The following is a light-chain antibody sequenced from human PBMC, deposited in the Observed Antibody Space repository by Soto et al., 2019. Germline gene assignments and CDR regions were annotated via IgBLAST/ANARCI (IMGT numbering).Light chain of an antibody. V-gene: IGKV3-20*01. CDR1: QSVTTQ. CDR3: QQFDTSPWT. Sequence: IVLTQSPGTLSLSPGERATLSCRASQSVTTQLAWYQQKPGQAPRLIIHGASSRATGVPDRITGSGSGTDFTLTISRLEPEDFAVYYCQQFDTSPWTFGQGTKVDIK. CDR2: GAS. J-gene: IGKJ1*01.